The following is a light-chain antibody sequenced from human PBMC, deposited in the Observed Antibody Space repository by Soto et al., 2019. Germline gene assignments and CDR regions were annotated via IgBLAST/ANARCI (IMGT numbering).Light chain of an antibody. CDR1: QSISNY. V-gene: IGKV1-39*01. CDR2: GAS. Sequence: DIQMTQSPSSLSASVGDRVTITCRASQSISNYLNWYQQKPGKAPKFLIYGASSLQSGVPSRFSGSGSGTDFTLTISSLQREDFATYFCQPSYSSSWTFGQGTKVDSK. CDR3: QPSYSSSWT. J-gene: IGKJ1*01.